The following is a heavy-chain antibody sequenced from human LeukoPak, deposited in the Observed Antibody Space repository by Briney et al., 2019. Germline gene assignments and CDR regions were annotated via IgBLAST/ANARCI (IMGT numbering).Heavy chain of an antibody. V-gene: IGHV4-30-2*01. Sequence: PSQTLSLTCAVSGGSISSGGYSWSWIRQPPGKGLEWIGYIYHSGSTYYNPSLKSRVTISVDRSKNQFSLKVTSVTAADTAVYYCANWGAYCGGDCYPHDAFDIWGQGTMVTVSS. CDR1: GGSISSGGYS. CDR2: IYHSGST. J-gene: IGHJ3*02. D-gene: IGHD2-21*02. CDR3: ANWGAYCGGDCYPHDAFDI.